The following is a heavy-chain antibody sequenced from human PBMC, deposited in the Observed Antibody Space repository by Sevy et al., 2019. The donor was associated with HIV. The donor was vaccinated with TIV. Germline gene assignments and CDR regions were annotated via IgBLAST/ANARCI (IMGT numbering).Heavy chain of an antibody. Sequence: GGSLRLSCAASGFTFVDYAMHWVRQAPGKGLEWVSGISWNSGSIGYADSVKGRFTISRDNAKNSLYLQMNSLRAEDTALYYCAKGSIAAALEGDAFDIWGQGTMVTVSS. D-gene: IGHD6-13*01. CDR1: GFTFVDYA. V-gene: IGHV3-9*01. CDR3: AKGSIAAALEGDAFDI. J-gene: IGHJ3*02. CDR2: ISWNSGSI.